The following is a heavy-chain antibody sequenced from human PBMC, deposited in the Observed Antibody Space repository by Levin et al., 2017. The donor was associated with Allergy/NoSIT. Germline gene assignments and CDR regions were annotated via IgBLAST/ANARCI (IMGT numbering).Heavy chain of an antibody. CDR3: ARTSKGRKWLAQDY. CDR2: ISSSGSTI. D-gene: IGHD6-19*01. V-gene: IGHV3-11*01. Sequence: LSLTCAASGFTFSDYYMSWIRQAPGKGLEWVSYISSSGSTIYYADSVKGRFTISRDNAKNSLYLQMNSLRAEDTAVYYCARTSKGRKWLAQDYWGQGTLVTVSS. CDR1: GFTFSDYY. J-gene: IGHJ4*02.